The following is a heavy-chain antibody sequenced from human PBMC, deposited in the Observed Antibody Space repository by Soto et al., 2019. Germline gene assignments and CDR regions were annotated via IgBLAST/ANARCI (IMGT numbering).Heavy chain of an antibody. D-gene: IGHD2-2*02. CDR3: ARGRRYCSSTSCYNYYYYMDV. V-gene: IGHV4-34*01. J-gene: IGHJ6*03. CDR2: INHSGST. CDR1: GGSFSGYY. Sequence: SETLSLTCAVYGGSFSGYYWSWIRQPPGKGLEWIGEINHSGSTNYNPSLKSRVTISVDTSKNQFSLKLSSVTAADTAVYYCARGRRYCSSTSCYNYYYYMDVWGKGTTVTVSS.